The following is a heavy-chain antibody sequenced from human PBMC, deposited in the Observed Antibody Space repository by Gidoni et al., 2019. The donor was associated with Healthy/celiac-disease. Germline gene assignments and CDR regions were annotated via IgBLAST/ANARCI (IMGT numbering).Heavy chain of an antibody. CDR3: TRPAVPDDYLLDWFDP. CDR2: IRSKANSYAT. Sequence: EVQLVESGGGVVQPGGSLKLSCAASGFTFRGSAMPWVRQASGKGLEWVGRIRSKANSYATAYAASVKGRFTISRDDSKNTAYLQMNSLKTEDTAVYYCTRPAVPDDYLLDWFDPWGQGTLVTVSS. J-gene: IGHJ5*02. V-gene: IGHV3-73*02. CDR1: GFTFRGSA. D-gene: IGHD4-17*01.